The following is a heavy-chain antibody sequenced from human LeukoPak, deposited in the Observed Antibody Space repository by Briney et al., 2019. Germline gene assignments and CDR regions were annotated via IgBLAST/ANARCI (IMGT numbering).Heavy chain of an antibody. CDR3: ASALSGVYDFWSGYRGMAFDI. Sequence: PGESLKISCKGSGYSFTSYWIGWVRQMPGKGLEWMGIIYPGDSDTRYSPSFQGQVTISADKSISTAYLQWSSLKASDTAMYYCASALSGVYDFWSGYRGMAFDIWGQGTMVTVSS. CDR1: GYSFTSYW. V-gene: IGHV5-51*01. J-gene: IGHJ3*02. CDR2: IYPGDSDT. D-gene: IGHD3-3*01.